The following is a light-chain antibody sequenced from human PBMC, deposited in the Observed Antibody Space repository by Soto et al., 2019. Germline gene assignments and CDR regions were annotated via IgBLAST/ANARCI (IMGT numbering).Light chain of an antibody. CDR2: DVS. Sequence: QSALTQPRSVSGSPGQSVTISCTGTSSDVGGYDYVSWYQQHPGKAPKLMIYDVSKRPSGVPDRFSGSKSGNTASLTISGLPTEDEAEYYCCSYAGNYTLLFGGGTQLTVL. CDR3: CSYAGNYTLL. CDR1: SSDVGGYDY. V-gene: IGLV2-11*01. J-gene: IGLJ2*01.